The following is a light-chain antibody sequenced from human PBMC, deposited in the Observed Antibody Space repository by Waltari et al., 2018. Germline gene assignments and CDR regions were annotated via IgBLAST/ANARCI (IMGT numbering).Light chain of an antibody. CDR2: DAS. CDR3: QHYRSLPVT. Sequence: EIVLTQSPGTLSLSPGERATLSCRASESVRRALAWYQQRPGQAPRLLIYDASSRATGIPDRFGGSGSWTDFSLTISRLEPEDFALYYCQHYRSLPVTFGQGTKVEIK. CDR1: ESVRRA. J-gene: IGKJ1*01. V-gene: IGKV3-20*01.